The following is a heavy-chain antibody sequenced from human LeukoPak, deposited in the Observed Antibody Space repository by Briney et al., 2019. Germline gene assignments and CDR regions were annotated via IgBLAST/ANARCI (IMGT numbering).Heavy chain of an antibody. J-gene: IGHJ2*01. CDR1: GFSFSTHD. V-gene: IGHV3-23*01. CDR2: ISRSGDGT. Sequence: GGSLRLSCAASGFSFSTHDMSWVRQAPGKGLEWVSAISRSGDGTTYADSVKGRFTISRDNPKNTLFLQMNSLRAEDTAIYYCARAVGQWYFDLWGRGSLVTVSS. CDR3: ARAVGQWYFDL.